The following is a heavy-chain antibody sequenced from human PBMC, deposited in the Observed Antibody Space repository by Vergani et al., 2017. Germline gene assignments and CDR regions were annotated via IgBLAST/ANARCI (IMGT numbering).Heavy chain of an antibody. CDR1: GFSLSNARMG. CDR2: IFSNDEK. Sequence: QVTLKESGPVLVKPTETLTLTCTVSGFSLSNARMGVSWIRQPPGKALEWLAHIFSNDEKSYSTSLKSRLTIPKDTSKSQVFLTMTNMDPVDTATYYCARMAHGAHYYDFWSGYYYYMDVWGKGTTVTVSS. CDR3: ARMAHGAHYYDFWSGYYYYMDV. J-gene: IGHJ6*03. V-gene: IGHV2-26*01. D-gene: IGHD3-3*01.